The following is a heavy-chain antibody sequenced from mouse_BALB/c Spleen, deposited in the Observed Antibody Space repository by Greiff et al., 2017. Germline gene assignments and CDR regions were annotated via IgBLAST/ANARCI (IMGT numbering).Heavy chain of an antibody. CDR1: GFTFSSYG. D-gene: IGHD2-4*01. CDR2: ISSGGSYT. Sequence: EVKLQESGGDLVKPGGSLKLSCAASGFTFSSYGMSWVRQTPDKRLEWVATISSGGSYTYYPDSVKGRFTISRDNAKNTLYLQMSSLKSEDTAMYYCARRGYDYDGFAYWGQGTLVTVSA. CDR3: ARRGYDYDGFAY. V-gene: IGHV5-6*02. J-gene: IGHJ3*01.